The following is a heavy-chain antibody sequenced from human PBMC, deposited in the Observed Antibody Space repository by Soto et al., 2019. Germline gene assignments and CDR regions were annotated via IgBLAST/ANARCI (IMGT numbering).Heavy chain of an antibody. Sequence: QVQLVESGGGVVQPGRSLRLSCAASGFTFSSYVMHWVRQAPGKGLEWVAVISYDGSNKYYADSVKGRFTISRDNSKHTLFLQMNILRPEDTAVYYCAKDLEGYCSSTSCYTYFGLDVWGQGTTVTVSS. CDR3: AKDLEGYCSSTSCYTYFGLDV. CDR1: GFTFSSYV. J-gene: IGHJ6*02. CDR2: ISYDGSNK. V-gene: IGHV3-30*18. D-gene: IGHD2-2*01.